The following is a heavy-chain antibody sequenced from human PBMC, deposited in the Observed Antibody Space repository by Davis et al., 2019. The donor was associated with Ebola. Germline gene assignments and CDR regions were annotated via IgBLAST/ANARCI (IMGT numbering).Heavy chain of an antibody. Sequence: MPSETLSLTCTVSGGSISSSSYYWGWIRQPPGKGLEWIGEINHSGSTNYNPSLKSRVTISVDTSKNQFSLKLSSVTAADTAIYYCAKHGNGWYELDFWGQGTLVTVSS. J-gene: IGHJ4*02. CDR1: GGSISSSSYY. CDR3: AKHGNGWYELDF. V-gene: IGHV4-39*07. D-gene: IGHD6-19*01. CDR2: INHSGST.